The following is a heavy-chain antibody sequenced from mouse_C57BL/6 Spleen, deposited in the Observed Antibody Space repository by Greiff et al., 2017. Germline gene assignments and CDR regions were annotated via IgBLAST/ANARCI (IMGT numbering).Heavy chain of an antibody. V-gene: IGHV5-4*01. CDR1: GFTFSSYA. Sequence: EVKLVESGGGLVKPGGSLKLSCAASGFTFSSYAMSWVRQTPEKRLEWVATISDGGSYTYYPDNVKGRFTISRDNAKNNLYLQMSHLKAEDTAMYYCARERGTVFDYWGQGTTLTVSS. CDR3: ARERGTVFDY. J-gene: IGHJ2*01. D-gene: IGHD1-1*01. CDR2: ISDGGSYT.